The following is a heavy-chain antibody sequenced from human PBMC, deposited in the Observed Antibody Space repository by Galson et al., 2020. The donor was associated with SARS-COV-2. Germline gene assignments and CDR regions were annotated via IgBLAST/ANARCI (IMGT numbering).Heavy chain of an antibody. Sequence: SETLSPTFPLPGGSISSAGYYWSWIRQHPGKGLAWIGYTYYSGSTHYNPSLKSRVTISVDTSKNQFTLKLCSVTAADTAVYYCARGAPHGGGDCYSYCIDDWGQGTLVTVSS. CDR3: ARGAPHGGGDCYSYCIDD. J-gene: IGHJ4*02. V-gene: IGHV4-31*03. CDR2: TYYSGST. CDR1: GGSISSAGYY. D-gene: IGHD2-21*02.